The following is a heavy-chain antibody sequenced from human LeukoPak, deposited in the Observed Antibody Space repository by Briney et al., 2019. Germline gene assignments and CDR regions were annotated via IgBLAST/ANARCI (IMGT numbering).Heavy chain of an antibody. Sequence: SETLSLTCTVSGGSISSSSYYWGWIRQPPGKGLEWIGEINHSGGTKYNLSLKSRVTISVDTSKNQFSLKLTSLTAADTAVYYCARSLSRKYYSPSGSYLPTYYFDYWGQGTLVTVSS. CDR2: INHSGGT. J-gene: IGHJ4*02. CDR3: ARSLSRKYYSPSGSYLPTYYFDY. D-gene: IGHD3-10*01. V-gene: IGHV4-39*07. CDR1: GGSISSSSYY.